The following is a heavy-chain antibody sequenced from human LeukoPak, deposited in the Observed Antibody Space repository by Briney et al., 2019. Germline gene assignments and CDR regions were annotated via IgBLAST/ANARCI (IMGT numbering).Heavy chain of an antibody. D-gene: IGHD4-17*01. J-gene: IGHJ4*02. CDR3: AKVGAYGDYARHAY. Sequence: SETLSLTCAVSGYSISSGYDWAWIRQPPGKGLEWIGNMYHSGESYNNPSLKSRVTMSADTSKNQFSLKLTSVTAADTAVYYCAKVGAYGDYARHAYRGQGTLVTVSS. V-gene: IGHV4-38-2*01. CDR1: GYSISSGYD. CDR2: MYHSGES.